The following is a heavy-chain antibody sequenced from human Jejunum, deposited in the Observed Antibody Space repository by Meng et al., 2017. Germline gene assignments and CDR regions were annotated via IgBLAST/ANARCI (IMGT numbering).Heavy chain of an antibody. V-gene: IGHV4-34*02. J-gene: IGHJ1*01. CDR1: GGSISDCY. CDR2: INYGGAT. D-gene: IGHD2/OR15-2a*01. Sequence: VQLPQWGGGLLKPSEPPSLTCDVYGGSISDCYWTWTRQPPGRRLELIGDINYGGATNNNSSISRRVTISIDTSRDHFSLRLSSATAADTAISNCSRERKLNRGNPAEDREVSFHHWGQGTLVTVSS. CDR3: SRERKLNRGNPAEDREVSFHH.